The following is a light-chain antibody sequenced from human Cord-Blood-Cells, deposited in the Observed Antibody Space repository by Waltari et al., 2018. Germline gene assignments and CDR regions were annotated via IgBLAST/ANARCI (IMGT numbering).Light chain of an antibody. CDR1: KLGDKY. V-gene: IGLV3-1*01. J-gene: IGLJ2*01. CDR3: QAWDSSTVV. Sequence: SYELTQPPSVSVSPGQTASITCSGDKLGDKYACWYQQKPGQSPVRVIYQDSKRPSGITERFSGSTSGNTATLTISGTQAMDEADYYCQAWDSSTVVFGGGTKLTVL. CDR2: QDS.